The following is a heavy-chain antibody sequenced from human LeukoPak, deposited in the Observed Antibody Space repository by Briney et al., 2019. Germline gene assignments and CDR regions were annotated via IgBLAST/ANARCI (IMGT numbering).Heavy chain of an antibody. CDR1: GYTFTSHG. J-gene: IGHJ4*02. Sequence: ASVKVSCKASGYTFTSHGISWVRQAPGQGLEWMGWISTYNTNTNYAQKLQGRVSMATDTSTSTAYMELRSPRSDDTALYYCARDSLLDYWGQGVLVTVSS. CDR3: ARDSLLDY. V-gene: IGHV1-18*01. CDR2: ISTYNTNT. D-gene: IGHD5/OR15-5a*01.